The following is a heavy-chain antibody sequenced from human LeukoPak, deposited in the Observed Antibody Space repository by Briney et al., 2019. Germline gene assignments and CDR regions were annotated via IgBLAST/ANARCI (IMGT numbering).Heavy chain of an antibody. Sequence: GGSLRLSCAASGFTFTSYSMNWVRQAPGKGLEWVSTISGGGGSTYYADSVKGRFTISRDNSKNTLYLQVNSLRAEDTAVYYCAKGLPLDYWGQGTLVTVSS. CDR2: ISGGGGST. CDR1: GFTFTSYS. D-gene: IGHD1-1*01. J-gene: IGHJ4*02. V-gene: IGHV3-23*01. CDR3: AKGLPLDY.